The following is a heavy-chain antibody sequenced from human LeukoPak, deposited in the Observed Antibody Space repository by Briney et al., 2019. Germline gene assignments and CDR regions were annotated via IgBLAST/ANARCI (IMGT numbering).Heavy chain of an antibody. Sequence: GGSLRLSCAASGFTFSSYGMHWVRQAPGKGLEWVAVIWYDGSNKYYADSAKGRFTISRDNSKNTLYLQMNSLRAEDTAVYYCARDASRDGYNWAFDYWGQGTLVTVSS. J-gene: IGHJ4*02. V-gene: IGHV3-33*01. D-gene: IGHD5-24*01. CDR1: GFTFSSYG. CDR3: ARDASRDGYNWAFDY. CDR2: IWYDGSNK.